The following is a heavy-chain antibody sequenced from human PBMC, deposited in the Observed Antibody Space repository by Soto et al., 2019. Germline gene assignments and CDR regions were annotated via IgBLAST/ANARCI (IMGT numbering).Heavy chain of an antibody. V-gene: IGHV3-73*02. D-gene: IGHD1-26*01. CDR3: TRPPSGSYGDDSNY. Sequence: EVQLVESGGGLVQPGGSLKLSCSGSGFSFSDYAIHWVRQASGQGLEWVGRIRDKANHEATAYDVSVRGRFTISRDDSEITAYLQMNRVKTEDTAVYYCTRPPSGSYGDDSNYWGQVTLVTVS. CDR1: GFSFSDYA. CDR2: IRDKANHEAT. J-gene: IGHJ4*02.